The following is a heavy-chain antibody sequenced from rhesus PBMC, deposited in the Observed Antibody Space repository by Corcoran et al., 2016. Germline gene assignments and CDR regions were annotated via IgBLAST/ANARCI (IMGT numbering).Heavy chain of an antibody. CDR3: ARDIAAAGIDY. J-gene: IGHJ4*01. V-gene: IGHV4S7*01. D-gene: IGHD6-25*01. CDR1: GGSISGYYL. CDR2: IYGGSGRT. Sequence: QVQLQESGPGVVKPSETLSLTCAVSGGSISGYYLWSWIRQPPGKGLEWIGYIYGGSGRTSYNPSLKSRVIISIGTSRNQFSLKLSSVTAADTAVYYCARDIAAAGIDYWGQGVLVTVSS.